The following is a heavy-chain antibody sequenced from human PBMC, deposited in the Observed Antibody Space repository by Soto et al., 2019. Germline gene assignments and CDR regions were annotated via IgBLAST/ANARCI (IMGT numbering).Heavy chain of an antibody. V-gene: IGHV3-7*01. J-gene: IGHJ4*02. CDR3: ARDGGGGGGHDH. D-gene: IGHD2-21*01. CDR1: GFTFSSYW. Sequence: EVQLVESGGGLVQPGGSLRLSCAASGFTFSSYWMSWVRLAPGKGLEWVANIKEDGSEKYYVGSVKGRFTISRDNAKSSLYLQMNSLRAEDTAVYYCARDGGGGGGHDHWGSGTLVTVSS. CDR2: IKEDGSEK.